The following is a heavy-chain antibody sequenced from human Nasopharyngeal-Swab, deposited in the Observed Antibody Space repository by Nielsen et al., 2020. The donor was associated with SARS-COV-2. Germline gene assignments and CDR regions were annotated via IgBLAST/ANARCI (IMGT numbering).Heavy chain of an antibody. CDR3: TGGVTMVRH. D-gene: IGHD3-10*01. Sequence: GESLKISCAASGFTFSGSAIHWVRQASGKGLEWVGRIRSKANSYATAYAASVKGRFTISRDDSKNTVYLQMNSLKTEDTAVYYCTGGVTMVRHWGQGTLVTVSS. CDR1: GFTFSGSA. J-gene: IGHJ4*02. CDR2: IRSKANSYAT. V-gene: IGHV3-73*01.